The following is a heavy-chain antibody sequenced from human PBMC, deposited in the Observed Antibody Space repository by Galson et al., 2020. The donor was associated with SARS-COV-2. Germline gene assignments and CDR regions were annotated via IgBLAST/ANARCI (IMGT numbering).Heavy chain of an antibody. D-gene: IGHD3-3*01. CDR3: AKTFSVLSKDLEWLWAYYYYGMDV. CDR1: GFTFSSYG. CDR2: ISYDGTNK. V-gene: IGHV3-30*18. Sequence: GESLKISCAASGFTFSSYGMHWVRQAPGKGLEWVAVISYDGTNKYYADPVKGRFTISRDNSKNTLYLQMNSLRAEDTAVYYCAKTFSVLSKDLEWLWAYYYYGMDVWGQGTTVTVSS. J-gene: IGHJ6*02.